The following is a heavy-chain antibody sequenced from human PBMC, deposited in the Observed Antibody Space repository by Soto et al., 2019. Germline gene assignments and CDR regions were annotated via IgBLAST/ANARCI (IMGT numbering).Heavy chain of an antibody. CDR3: ALTGGYSGYVLDY. CDR1: GYTFTSYA. J-gene: IGHJ4*02. D-gene: IGHD5-12*01. V-gene: IGHV1-3*01. Sequence: ASVKDSCKASGYTFTSYAMHWVRQAPGQRLEWMGWINAGNGNTKYSQKFQGRVTITRDTSASTAYMELSSLRSEDTAVYYCALTGGYSGYVLDYWGQGTLVTVSS. CDR2: INAGNGNT.